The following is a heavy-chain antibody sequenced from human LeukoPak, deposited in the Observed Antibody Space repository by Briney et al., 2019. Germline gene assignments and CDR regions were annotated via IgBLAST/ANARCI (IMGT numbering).Heavy chain of an antibody. V-gene: IGHV4-59*01. CDR1: GGSITNYY. D-gene: IGHD5-12*01. CDR2: ISYCGST. J-gene: IGHJ4*02. CDR3: ARGARGYPDDNFDY. Sequence: SETLSLTCTVSGGSITNYYWSWIRQPPGKGLEWIGYISYCGSTNYSPSLKSRVTISVDTSKKQFSLNLNSVTAADTAIYYCARGARGYPDDNFDYWGQGTLVTVSS.